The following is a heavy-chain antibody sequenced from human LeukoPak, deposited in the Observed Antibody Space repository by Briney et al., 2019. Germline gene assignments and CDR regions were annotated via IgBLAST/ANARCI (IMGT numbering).Heavy chain of an antibody. V-gene: IGHV4-34*01. CDR3: ASGASGGVVAAFDY. J-gene: IGHJ4*02. Sequence: PSETLSLTCAVYGGSLSGYCWSWIRQPPGKGLEWIGEINHSGSTNYNPSLKSRVTISVDTSKNQFSLKLSSVTAADTAVYYCASGASGGVVAAFDYWGQGTLVTVSS. CDR2: INHSGST. CDR1: GGSLSGYC. D-gene: IGHD2-15*01.